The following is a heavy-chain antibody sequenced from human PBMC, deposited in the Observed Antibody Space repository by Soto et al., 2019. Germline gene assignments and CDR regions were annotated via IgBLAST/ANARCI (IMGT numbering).Heavy chain of an antibody. J-gene: IGHJ3*02. V-gene: IGHV1-8*01. CDR3: AILSSGGSGAAFDI. Sequence: QVQLVQSGAEVKKPGASVKVSCKASGYTFTSYDINSVRQATGQGLEWMGWMNPNSGNTGYAQKFQGRVTMTRNTSINTAYMELSSLRSEDTAVYYCAILSSGGSGAAFDIWGQGTMVTVSS. CDR2: MNPNSGNT. D-gene: IGHD2-15*01. CDR1: GYTFTSYD.